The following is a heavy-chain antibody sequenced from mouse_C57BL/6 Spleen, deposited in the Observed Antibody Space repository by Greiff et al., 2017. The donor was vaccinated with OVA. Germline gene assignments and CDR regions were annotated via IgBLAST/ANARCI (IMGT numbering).Heavy chain of an antibody. CDR1: GYTFTSYW. V-gene: IGHV1-69*01. CDR2: IDPSDSYT. CDR3: ARSEGYDYHAWFAY. D-gene: IGHD2-4*01. Sequence: VQLQQPGAELVMPGASVKLSCKASGYTFTSYWMHWVKQRPGQGLEWIGEIDPSDSYTNYNQKFKGKSTLTVDKSSSTAYMQLSSLTSEDSAVYYCARSEGYDYHAWFAYWGQGTLVTVSA. J-gene: IGHJ3*01.